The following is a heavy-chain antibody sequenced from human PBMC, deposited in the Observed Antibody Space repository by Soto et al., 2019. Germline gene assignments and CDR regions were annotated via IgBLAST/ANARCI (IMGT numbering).Heavy chain of an antibody. J-gene: IGHJ5*02. CDR2: VVPLFGAA. Sequence: QVQLVQSGAEVKKPGSSVKVSCKASGGTFSNYGINWVRQAPGRGLEWMGGVVPLFGAANYAQKFQGRVTITADASTNLVYMQLSSLRSDDTAVYYCAREQHDPYDASGYYFNWFDPWGQGTLVTVSS. CDR1: GGTFSNYG. CDR3: AREQHDPYDASGYYFNWFDP. D-gene: IGHD3-22*01. V-gene: IGHV1-69*01.